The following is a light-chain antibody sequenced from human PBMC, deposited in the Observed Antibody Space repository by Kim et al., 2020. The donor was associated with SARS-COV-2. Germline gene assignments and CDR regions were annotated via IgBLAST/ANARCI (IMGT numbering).Light chain of an antibody. V-gene: IGLV2-11*01. CDR2: DVN. Sequence: QSALTQPRSVSGSPGQSVTISCTGTSSDVGGYEYVSWYQQFSGKAPKLMIFDVNKRPLGVPDRFSGSKSGNMAYLTISGLQAEDEADYYCCSYAGTYTSRVFGGGTQLTVL. J-gene: IGLJ2*01. CDR3: CSYAGTYTSRV. CDR1: SSDVGGYEY.